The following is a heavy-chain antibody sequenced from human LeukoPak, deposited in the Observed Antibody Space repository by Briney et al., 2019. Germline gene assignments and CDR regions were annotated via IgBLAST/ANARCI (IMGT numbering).Heavy chain of an antibody. Sequence: SETLSLTCTVSGGSISSGDYYWSWIRQPPGKGLEWIGYISYSGSTCYNTSLKSRVTIALDTSKNQFSLKLSSVTAPDTAVYYCARAVDYYGSGSYYKRWFDPWGQGTLVTVSS. CDR2: ISYSGST. J-gene: IGHJ5*02. CDR3: ARAVDYYGSGSYYKRWFDP. CDR1: GGSISSGDYY. D-gene: IGHD3-10*01. V-gene: IGHV4-30-4*08.